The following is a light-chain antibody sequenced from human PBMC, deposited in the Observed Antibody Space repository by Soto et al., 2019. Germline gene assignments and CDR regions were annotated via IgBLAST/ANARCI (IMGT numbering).Light chain of an antibody. CDR1: QSISDT. CDR2: SAS. Sequence: VLARPRGPLSVSTGGRATLSCRASQSISDTLAWYQQKPGQAPRLLIYSASRRATGFPGRFSGSGSGTDFTLTISSLQSEDLAVYYCQQYNNWPWTFGQGSNVAIK. J-gene: IGKJ1*01. V-gene: IGKV3-15*01. CDR3: QQYNNWPWT.